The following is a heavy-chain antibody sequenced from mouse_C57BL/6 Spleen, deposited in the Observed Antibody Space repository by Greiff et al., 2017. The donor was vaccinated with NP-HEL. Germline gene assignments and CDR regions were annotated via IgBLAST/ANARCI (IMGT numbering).Heavy chain of an antibody. CDR1: GFTFSDYG. CDR3: AGDDYDAWFAY. CDR2: ISSGSSTI. Sequence: EVMLVESGGGLVKPGGSLKLSCAASGFTFSDYGMHWVRQAPEKGLEWVAYISSGSSTIYYADTVKGRFTISRDNAKNTLFLQMTSLRSEDTAMYYCAGDDYDAWFAYWGQGTLVTVSA. J-gene: IGHJ3*01. V-gene: IGHV5-17*01. D-gene: IGHD2-4*01.